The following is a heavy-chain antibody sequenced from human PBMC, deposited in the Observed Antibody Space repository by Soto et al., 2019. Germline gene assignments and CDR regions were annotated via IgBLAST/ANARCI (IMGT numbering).Heavy chain of an antibody. CDR3: SSGWRYYYGMDV. CDR2: IYYSGST. Sequence: SETLSLTCTVSGGSISSSSYYWGWIRQPPGKGLEWIGSIYYSGSTYYNPSLKSRVTISVDTSKNQFSLKLSSVTAADKAVYYCSSGWRYYYGMDVWGQGTTVTVSS. J-gene: IGHJ6*02. CDR1: GGSISSSSYY. V-gene: IGHV4-39*01. D-gene: IGHD6-19*01.